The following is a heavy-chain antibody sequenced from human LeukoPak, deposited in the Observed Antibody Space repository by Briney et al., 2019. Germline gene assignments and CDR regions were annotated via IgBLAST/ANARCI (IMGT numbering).Heavy chain of an antibody. J-gene: IGHJ4*02. CDR3: AKSLQLLGLDS. CDR1: GFTFSSYA. CDR2: ISYDGSNK. D-gene: IGHD1-1*01. Sequence: GGSLRLSCAASGFTFSSYAMNWVRQAPGKGLEWVALISYDGSNKYYADSVKGRFTISRDNSKNTLFLQMSSLRADDTAVYFCAKSLQLLGLDSWGQGTLVTVSS. V-gene: IGHV3-30-3*02.